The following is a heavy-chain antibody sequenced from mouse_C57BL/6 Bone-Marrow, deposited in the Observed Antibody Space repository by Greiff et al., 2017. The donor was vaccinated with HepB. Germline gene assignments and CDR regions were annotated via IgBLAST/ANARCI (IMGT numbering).Heavy chain of an antibody. J-gene: IGHJ3*01. Sequence: DVQLVESGGGLVKPGGSLKLSCAASGFTFSDYGMHWVRQAPEKGLEWVAYISSGSSTIYYADTVKGRFTISRDNAKNTLFLQMTSLRSEDTAMYYCARSYDYVPFAYWGQGTLVTVSA. CDR2: ISSGSSTI. CDR1: GFTFSDYG. V-gene: IGHV5-17*01. CDR3: ARSYDYVPFAY. D-gene: IGHD2-4*01.